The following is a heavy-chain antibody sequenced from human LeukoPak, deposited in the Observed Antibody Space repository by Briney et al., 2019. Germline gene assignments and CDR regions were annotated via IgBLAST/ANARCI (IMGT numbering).Heavy chain of an antibody. Sequence: ASVKVSCKSSGYTFTDSYVHWVRQATGQGLEWMGWMNPNSGNTGYAQKFQGRVTMTRNTSISTAYMELSSLRSEDTAVYYCARWSWPYCSSTSCPTNWFDPWGQGTLVTVSS. CDR1: GYTFTDSY. J-gene: IGHJ5*02. CDR3: ARWSWPYCSSTSCPTNWFDP. D-gene: IGHD2-2*01. CDR2: MNPNSGNT. V-gene: IGHV1-8*02.